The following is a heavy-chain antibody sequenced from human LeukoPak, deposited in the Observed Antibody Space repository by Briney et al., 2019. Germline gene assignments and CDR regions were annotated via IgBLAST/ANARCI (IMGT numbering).Heavy chain of an antibody. D-gene: IGHD3-3*01. V-gene: IGHV3-21*01. J-gene: IGHJ5*02. CDR2: ISSSSSYI. CDR3: ARVGYYDFWSGYYEVYNWFDP. CDR1: GFTFSSYS. Sequence: GSLRLSCAASGFTFSSYSMNWVRQAPGKGLEWVSSISSSSSYIYYADSVKGRFTISRDNAKNSLYLQMNSLRAEDTAVYYCARVGYYDFWSGYYEVYNWFDPWGQGTLVTVSS.